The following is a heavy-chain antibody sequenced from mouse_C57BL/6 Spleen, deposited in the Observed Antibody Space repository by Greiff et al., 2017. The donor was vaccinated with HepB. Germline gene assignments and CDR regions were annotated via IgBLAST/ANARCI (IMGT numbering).Heavy chain of an antibody. CDR3: ARGDYYGNYDAMDY. V-gene: IGHV1-52*01. CDR2: IDPSDSET. CDR1: GYTFTSYW. Sequence: QVQLKQPGAELVRPGSSVKLSCKASGYTFTSYWMHWVKQRPIQGLEWIGNIDPSDSETHYNQKFKDKATLTVDKSSSTAYMQLSSLTSEDSAVYYCARGDYYGNYDAMDYWGQGTSVTVSS. D-gene: IGHD2-1*01. J-gene: IGHJ4*01.